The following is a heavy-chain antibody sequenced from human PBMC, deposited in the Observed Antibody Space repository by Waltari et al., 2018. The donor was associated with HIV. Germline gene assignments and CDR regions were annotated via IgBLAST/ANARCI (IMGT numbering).Heavy chain of an antibody. CDR1: GFSFSRHT. CDR3: ARDFRDFSGNWGFDS. J-gene: IGHJ4*02. D-gene: IGHD3-10*01. CDR2: ITSGSDVI. Sequence: EGQVQESGGGFIQPGGSLRLSCAASGFSFSRHTMNWVRQVSGKGLEWISYITSGSDVIYYADSVKGRFTISRDNAASSLYLQMNSLRGEDTAVYYCARDFRDFSGNWGFDSWGQGTLVTVSS. V-gene: IGHV3-48*01.